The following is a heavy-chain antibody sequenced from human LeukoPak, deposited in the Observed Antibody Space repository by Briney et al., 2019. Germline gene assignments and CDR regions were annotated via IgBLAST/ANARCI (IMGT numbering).Heavy chain of an antibody. Sequence: ASVKVACKASGGTFSSYASSWVPQAPGQGLEWMALVDPEEGETIYAEKFQGRVTITADSSTDTAYMELSDLRVEYAAVYYSSPDLIVRSAGCCQDYWRLLTLVIVSS. J-gene: IGHJ4*01. V-gene: IGHV1-69-2*01. CDR3: SPDLIVRSAGCCQDY. D-gene: IGHD2-15*01. CDR2: VDPEEGET. CDR1: GGTFSSYA.